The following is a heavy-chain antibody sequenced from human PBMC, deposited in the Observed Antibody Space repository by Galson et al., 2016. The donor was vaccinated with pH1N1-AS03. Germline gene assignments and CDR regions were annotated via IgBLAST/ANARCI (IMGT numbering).Heavy chain of an antibody. CDR3: ARDAGTDYFDD. J-gene: IGHJ4*02. V-gene: IGHV5-51*01. D-gene: IGHD6-13*01. CDR1: GYSFARYW. CDR2: IYPGDSDT. Sequence: QSGAEVKKPGESLKISCKGSGYSFARYWIGWVRQMPGKGLEWMGVIYPGDSDTRYSPSFQGLVTISADKTFNTAYLQWGSLEASDTAMYYCARDAGTDYFDDWGQGTLVTVPS.